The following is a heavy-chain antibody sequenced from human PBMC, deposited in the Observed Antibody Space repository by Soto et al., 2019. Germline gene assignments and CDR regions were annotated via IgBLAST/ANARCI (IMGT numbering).Heavy chain of an antibody. Sequence: SGPTLVKPTQTLTLTCIFSGFSLRTSGVGVGWIRQPPGKALEWLGFIYWNDDKRYSPSLKSRLTITKDTSKNQVVLTMTNMDPVDTATYYCAKSGSSGWYGWFDPWGQGTLVTVSS. J-gene: IGHJ5*02. CDR1: GFSLRTSGVG. CDR3: AKSGSSGWYGWFDP. CDR2: IYWNDDK. D-gene: IGHD6-19*01. V-gene: IGHV2-5*01.